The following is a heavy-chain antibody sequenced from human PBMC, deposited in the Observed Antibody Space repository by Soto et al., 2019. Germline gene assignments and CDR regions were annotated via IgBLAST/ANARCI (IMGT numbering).Heavy chain of an antibody. Sequence: QVQLVQSGAEVKKPGSSVKVSCKASGGTFSSYAISWVRQAPGQGLEWMGGIIPIFGTANYAQQFQGRVTITADESTSTAYMELSRLRSEDTAVYYCARGGPLMVYASRYFDYWGQRTLVTVSS. V-gene: IGHV1-69*01. J-gene: IGHJ4*02. CDR2: IIPIFGTA. D-gene: IGHD2-8*01. CDR3: ARGGPLMVYASRYFDY. CDR1: GGTFSSYA.